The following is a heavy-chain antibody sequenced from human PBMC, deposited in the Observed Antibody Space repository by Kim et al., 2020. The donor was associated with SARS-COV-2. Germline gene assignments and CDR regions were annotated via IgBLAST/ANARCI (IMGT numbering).Heavy chain of an antibody. CDR1: GYTFTSYA. Sequence: ASVKVSCKASGYTFTSYAMHWVRQAPGQRLEWMGWINAGNGNTKYSQKFQGRVTITRDTSASTAYMELSSLRSEDTAVYYCARDLSGWELLFGYYYYGMDVWGQGTTVTVSS. CDR3: ARDLSGWELLFGYYYYGMDV. V-gene: IGHV1-3*01. J-gene: IGHJ6*02. D-gene: IGHD1-26*01. CDR2: INAGNGNT.